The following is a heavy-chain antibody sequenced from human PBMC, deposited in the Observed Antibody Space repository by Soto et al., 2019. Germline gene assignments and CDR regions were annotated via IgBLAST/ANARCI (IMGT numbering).Heavy chain of an antibody. V-gene: IGHV5-51*01. CDR2: IYPDDSDT. D-gene: IGHD6-13*01. CDR1: GYTFTKYW. Sequence: GESLKISCKESGYTFTKYWIGWVRQMPVKGLEWMGIIYPDDSDTRYSPSFRGQVTISVDKSINTVYLQWSTLKASDTAMYYCARTSAAGKYYYGMDVWGQGTTVTVSS. J-gene: IGHJ6*02. CDR3: ARTSAAGKYYYGMDV.